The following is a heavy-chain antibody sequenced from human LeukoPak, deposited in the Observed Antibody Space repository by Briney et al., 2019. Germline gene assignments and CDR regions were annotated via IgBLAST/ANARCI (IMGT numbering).Heavy chain of an antibody. D-gene: IGHD3-22*01. V-gene: IGHV7-4-1*02. Sequence: ASVKVSRKATGYTLTNYTLNWVRQAPGQGRECMGWIDTNTGNPTYAQGFIGRFVLSLDTSVTTAYLQISSLKAEDTAVYSCARGYDTTGYFSYWGQGTLVAVSS. J-gene: IGHJ4*02. CDR1: GYTLTNYT. CDR2: IDTNTGNP. CDR3: ARGYDTTGYFSY.